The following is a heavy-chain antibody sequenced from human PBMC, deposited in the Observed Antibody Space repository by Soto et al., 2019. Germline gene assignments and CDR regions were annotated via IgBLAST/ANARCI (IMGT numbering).Heavy chain of an antibody. J-gene: IGHJ4*02. D-gene: IGHD2-2*01. Sequence: EVQLLESGGGLVQPGGSLRLSCAASGFTFSNSAMSWVRQAPGKGLEWVSTISGSGGDTYYADSVKGRFTLSRDNSKNTLFLQMNSLRAEDTAVYYCAKVPERYCSSTSCLYYLGQGTLVIVSS. CDR2: ISGSGGDT. CDR1: GFTFSNSA. CDR3: AKVPERYCSSTSCLYY. V-gene: IGHV3-23*01.